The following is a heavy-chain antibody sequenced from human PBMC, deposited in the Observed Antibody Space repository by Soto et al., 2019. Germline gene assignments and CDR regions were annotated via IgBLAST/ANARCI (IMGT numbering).Heavy chain of an antibody. CDR2: TYYRSKWYN. D-gene: IGHD6-6*01. V-gene: IGHV6-1*01. CDR3: ARDSSYHEYSSSSGLDY. Sequence: SQTLSLTCAISGDSVSSNSAAWNWIRQSPSRGLEWLGRTYYRSKWYNDYAVSVKSRITINPDTSKNQFSPQLNSVTPEDTAVYYCARDSSYHEYSSSSGLDYWGQGTLVTVSS. J-gene: IGHJ4*02. CDR1: GDSVSSNSAA.